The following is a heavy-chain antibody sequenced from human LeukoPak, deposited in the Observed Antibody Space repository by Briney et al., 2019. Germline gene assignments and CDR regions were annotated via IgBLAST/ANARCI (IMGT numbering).Heavy chain of an antibody. CDR3: ARDLGQYYDTSDNWFDP. CDR2: INSDGINT. V-gene: IGHV3-74*01. D-gene: IGHD3-22*01. Sequence: GGSLRLSCVGSGFNFMQYGMMWVRQAPGKGLVWVSRINSDGINTSYADSVKGRFTISRDNAKNTLNLQMNSLRAEDTAVYYCARDLGQYYDTSDNWFDPWGQGTLVTVSS. J-gene: IGHJ5*02. CDR1: GFNFMQYG.